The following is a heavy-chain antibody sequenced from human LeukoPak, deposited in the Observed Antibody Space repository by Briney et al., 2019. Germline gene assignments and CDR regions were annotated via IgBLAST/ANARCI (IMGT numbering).Heavy chain of an antibody. V-gene: IGHV5-10-1*01. D-gene: IGHD5-18*01. CDR1: GYSFTSYW. Sequence: GESLKISCKGSGYSFTSYWISWVRQMPGKGLEWVASIDPSDSYTNYSPSFQGHVTISADKSINTAYLHWSSLKASDTAMYYCARHPGYIYGSDYWGQGTLVTVSS. CDR2: IDPSDSYT. J-gene: IGHJ4*02. CDR3: ARHPGYIYGSDY.